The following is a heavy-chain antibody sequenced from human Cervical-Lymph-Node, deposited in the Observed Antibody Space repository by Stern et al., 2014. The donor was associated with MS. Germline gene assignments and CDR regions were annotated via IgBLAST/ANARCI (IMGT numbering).Heavy chain of an antibody. CDR1: GNTFTGYY. J-gene: IGHJ5*02. D-gene: IGHD1-26*01. Sequence: QLVQSGAEVKKPGASVKVSCKASGNTFTGYYMHWVRQAPGQGLEWMGWINPNSGGTNYAQKFQGWVTMTRDTSISTAYMELSRLRSDDTAVYYCARASGSSPNRLFDPWGQGTLVTVSS. V-gene: IGHV1-2*04. CDR2: INPNSGGT. CDR3: ARASGSSPNRLFDP.